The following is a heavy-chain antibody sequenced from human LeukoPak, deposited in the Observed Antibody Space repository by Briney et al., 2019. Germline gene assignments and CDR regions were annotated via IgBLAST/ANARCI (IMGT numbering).Heavy chain of an antibody. CDR2: IYPGDSDT. CDR1: GYSFTSYW. V-gene: IGHV5-51*01. D-gene: IGHD3-10*01. Sequence: GESLKISCKGSGYSFTSYWIGWVRQMPGKGLEWMGIIYPGDSDTRYSPSFQGQVTISADKSISTAYLQWSSLKASDTAMYYCARPVMVRGVHDAFDIGGQGTMVTVSS. CDR3: ARPVMVRGVHDAFDI. J-gene: IGHJ3*02.